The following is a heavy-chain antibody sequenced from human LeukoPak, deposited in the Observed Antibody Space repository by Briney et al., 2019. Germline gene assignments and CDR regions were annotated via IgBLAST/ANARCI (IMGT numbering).Heavy chain of an antibody. CDR2: ISGSGGST. Sequence: PGGSLRLSCAASGFTFSSYAMSWVRQAPGKGLEWVSAISGSGGSTYYADSVKGRFTISRDNSKNTLYLQMNSLRAEDTAVYYCAKGEDRYSGSNHYFDYWGQGTLVTVSS. CDR3: AKGEDRYSGSNHYFDY. J-gene: IGHJ4*02. CDR1: GFTFSSYA. V-gene: IGHV3-23*01. D-gene: IGHD1-26*01.